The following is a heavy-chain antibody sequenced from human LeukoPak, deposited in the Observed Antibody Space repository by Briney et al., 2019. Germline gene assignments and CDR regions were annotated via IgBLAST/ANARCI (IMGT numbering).Heavy chain of an antibody. Sequence: PGGSLRLSCAASGFDLITYEMNWVRQAPGRGLEWIADITISGHTKNYADSVKGRFTISRDNARTSLYLQMNSLRVEDTGVYYCARGDPHADLWGQGTLVTVSS. J-gene: IGHJ5*02. V-gene: IGHV3-48*03. CDR2: ITISGHTK. CDR3: ARGDPHADL. CDR1: GFDLITYE.